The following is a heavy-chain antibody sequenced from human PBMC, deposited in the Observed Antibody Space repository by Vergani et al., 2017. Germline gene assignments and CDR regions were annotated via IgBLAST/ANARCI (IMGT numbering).Heavy chain of an antibody. CDR1: GYSFTSYW. CDR2: IYPGDSDT. J-gene: IGHJ4*02. Sequence: EVPLVQSGAEVKTPGESLKISCKVSGYSFTSYWIGWVRQMPGKVLEWLGIIYPGDSDTRYSLSFQDQVTISADKSISTAYLQWSSLKASDTAMYYCARTSIAVAGPIDYWGQGTLVTVSS. CDR3: ARTSIAVAGPIDY. D-gene: IGHD6-19*01. V-gene: IGHV5-51*01.